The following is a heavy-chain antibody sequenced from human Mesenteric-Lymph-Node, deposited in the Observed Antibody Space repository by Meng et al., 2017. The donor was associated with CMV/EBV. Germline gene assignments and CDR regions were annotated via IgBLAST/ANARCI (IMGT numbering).Heavy chain of an antibody. D-gene: IGHD3-3*01. CDR3: ARLCCYYDFWSGYYDYYGMDV. CDR2: IYYSGST. J-gene: IGHJ6*02. V-gene: IGHV4-39*01. CDR1: DGSISSSSYY. Sequence: SETLSLTCTVSDGSISSSSYYWGWIRQPPGKGLEWIGSIYYSGSTYYNPSLKSRVTISVDTSKNQFSLKLSSVTAADTAVYYCARLCCYYDFWSGYYDYYGMDVWGQGTTVTVSS.